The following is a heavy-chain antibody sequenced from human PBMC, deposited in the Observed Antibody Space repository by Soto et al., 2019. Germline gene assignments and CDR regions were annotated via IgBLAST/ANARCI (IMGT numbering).Heavy chain of an antibody. Sequence: SETLSLTCTVSGGSISSYYWSWIRQPPGKGLEWIGYIYYSGSTNYNPSLKSRVTISVDTSRNQLFLQLNSVTTADTAVYYCARESAGSGKNNWFDPWGQGTLVTVSS. V-gene: IGHV4-59*01. CDR3: ARESAGSGKNNWFDP. J-gene: IGHJ5*02. CDR2: IYYSGST. D-gene: IGHD3-10*01. CDR1: GGSISSYY.